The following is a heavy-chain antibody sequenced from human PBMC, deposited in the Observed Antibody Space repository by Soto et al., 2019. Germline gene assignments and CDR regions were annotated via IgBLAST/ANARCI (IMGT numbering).Heavy chain of an antibody. V-gene: IGHV2-5*02. Sequence: QITLKESGPTLVKPTQTLTLTCTFSGFSLSTGGMGVGWIRQPPGKALEWLALIYWDGDRRYRPSLMSRLTIAKDTAKIQVVLTITNMDPVDTATYYCVHSRCGGDCLQSYSSHYYYGMDIWGQGTTVTLSS. CDR1: GFSLSTGGMG. J-gene: IGHJ6*02. D-gene: IGHD2-21*02. CDR2: IYWDGDR. CDR3: VHSRCGGDCLQSYSSHYYYGMDI.